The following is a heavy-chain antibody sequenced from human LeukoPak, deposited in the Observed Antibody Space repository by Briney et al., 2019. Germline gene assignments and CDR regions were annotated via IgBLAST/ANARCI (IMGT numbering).Heavy chain of an antibody. CDR1: GCSISSGYY. Sequence: PSETLSLTCTVSGCSISSGYYWGWIRQPPGKGLEWIGRIYTSGSTSYNPSLKSRVTISVDTSKKQFSLKLSSVTAADTAFYYCARYIVSYPHDAFDIWGQGTMVTVSS. D-gene: IGHD1-26*01. V-gene: IGHV4-38-2*02. J-gene: IGHJ3*02. CDR2: IYTSGST. CDR3: ARYIVSYPHDAFDI.